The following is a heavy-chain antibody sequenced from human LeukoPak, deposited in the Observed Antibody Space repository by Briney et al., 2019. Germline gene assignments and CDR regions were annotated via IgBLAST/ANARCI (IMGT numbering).Heavy chain of an antibody. V-gene: IGHV3-7*01. CDR1: GFTFSNYW. CDR3: AGDADAGAAFDY. Sequence: GGSLRLSCAVSGFTFSNYWMSWVRQAPGKGLEWVANIKQDGSEKYYVDSVKGRFTISRDNAKNSLYLQMNSLRAEDTAVYYCAGDADAGAAFDYWGQGTLVTVSS. J-gene: IGHJ4*02. D-gene: IGHD2-2*01. CDR2: IKQDGSEK.